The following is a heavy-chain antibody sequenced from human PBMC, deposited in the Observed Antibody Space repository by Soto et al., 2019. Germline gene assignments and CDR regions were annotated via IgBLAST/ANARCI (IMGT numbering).Heavy chain of an antibody. J-gene: IGHJ4*02. CDR2: LYGSGGGI. V-gene: IGHV3-23*01. D-gene: IGHD5-12*01. CDR1: GFTFSSYA. Sequence: GGSLRLSCAASGFTFSSYAMIWIRQVPGKGLEWVSGLYGSGGGIHYADSVKGRFTISRDNSAYSVYLQMNDLRVEDSAVYYCAKDAVSLDGVWLAHDWGQGXVVTVYS. CDR3: AKDAVSLDGVWLAHD.